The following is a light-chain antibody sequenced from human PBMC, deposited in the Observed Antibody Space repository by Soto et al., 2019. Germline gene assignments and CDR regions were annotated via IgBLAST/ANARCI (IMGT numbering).Light chain of an antibody. CDR3: QQYIDSPRT. V-gene: IGKV3-20*01. CDR2: GVS. Sequence: EIVLTQSPGTLALSLGDGATLSCRASETVNRNYLAWYHQKPGQPPRLLIYGVSNRAPGVPDRFSGGGSGTEFTLTIVRLEPHDFGTYYCQQYIDSPRTFGQGTRVDVK. J-gene: IGKJ1*01. CDR1: ETVNRNY.